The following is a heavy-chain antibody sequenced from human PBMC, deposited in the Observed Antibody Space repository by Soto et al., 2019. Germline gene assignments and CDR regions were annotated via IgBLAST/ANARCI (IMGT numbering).Heavy chain of an antibody. V-gene: IGHV4-4*02. J-gene: IGHJ4*02. D-gene: IGHD3-22*01. Sequence: SETLSLTCAVSGGSISGRNWWSWVRQAPGKGLEWIGEVFHSGDTTYTPSLRSRVTISVDKSKNQFSLKLNSVTAADTAVYYCARLIYDSRLNYFYFDFWGQGALVTVS. CDR3: ARLIYDSRLNYFYFDF. CDR2: VFHSGDT. CDR1: GGSISGRNW.